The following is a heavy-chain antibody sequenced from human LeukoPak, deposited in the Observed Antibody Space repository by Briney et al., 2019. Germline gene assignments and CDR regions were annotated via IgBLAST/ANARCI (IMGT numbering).Heavy chain of an antibody. D-gene: IGHD3-9*01. CDR1: GFTFSSYA. V-gene: IGHV3-64D*06. CDR3: VKAFDILTGSHFDY. J-gene: IGHJ4*02. CDR2: ISSNGGST. Sequence: GGSLRLSCSASGFTFSSYAMHWVRQAPGKGLEYVSAISSNGGSTYYADSVKGRFTISRDNSKNTLYLQMSSLRAEDTAVYYCVKAFDILTGSHFDYWGQGTLVTVSS.